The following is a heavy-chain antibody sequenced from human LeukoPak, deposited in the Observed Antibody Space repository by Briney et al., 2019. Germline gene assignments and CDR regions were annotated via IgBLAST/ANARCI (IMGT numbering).Heavy chain of an antibody. V-gene: IGHV1-2*02. D-gene: IGHD3-22*01. CDR2: INPNSGGT. J-gene: IGHJ4*02. Sequence: ASVKVSCKASGYTFSDYYMHWVRQAPGQGLEWMGWINPNSGGTNYAQKFQGRVTMTRDTSISTAYMELSRLRSDDTAVYYCARSERDYYDSSGYSYYFDYWGQGTLVTVSS. CDR3: ARSERDYYDSSGYSYYFDY. CDR1: GYTFSDYY.